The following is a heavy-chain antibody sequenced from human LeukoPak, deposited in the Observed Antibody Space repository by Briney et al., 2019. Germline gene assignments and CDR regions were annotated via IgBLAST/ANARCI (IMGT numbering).Heavy chain of an antibody. CDR2: IYYSGST. D-gene: IGHD3-22*01. V-gene: IGHV4-59*01. CDR1: GGSISSYY. Sequence: SATLSLTCTVSGGSISSYYWSWIRQPPGKGLDWIGYIYYSGSTNYNPSLKSRVTISVDTSKNQFSLKLSSVTAADTAVYYCAASIVVGYWFDPWGQGTLVTVSS. J-gene: IGHJ5*02. CDR3: AASIVVGYWFDP.